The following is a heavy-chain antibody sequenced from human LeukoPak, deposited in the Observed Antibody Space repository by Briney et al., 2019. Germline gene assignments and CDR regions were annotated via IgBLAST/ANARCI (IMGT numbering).Heavy chain of an antibody. J-gene: IGHJ5*02. CDR3: ARGRYSSSSGFDP. CDR2: IIPILGIA. V-gene: IGHV1-69*04. Sequence: SVKVSCKASGGTFSSYAISWVRQAPGQGLEWMGRIIPILGIANYAQKFQGRVTITADKSTSTAYMELSSLRSEDTAVYYCARGRYSSSSGFDPWGQGTLVTVSS. CDR1: GGTFSSYA. D-gene: IGHD6-6*01.